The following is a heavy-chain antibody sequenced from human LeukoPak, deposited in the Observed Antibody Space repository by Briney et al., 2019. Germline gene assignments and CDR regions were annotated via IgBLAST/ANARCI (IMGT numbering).Heavy chain of an antibody. D-gene: IGHD3-10*01. V-gene: IGHV3-30*02. CDR1: GFTSSSYG. CDR2: IRYDGSNK. Sequence: PGGSLRLSCAASGFTSSSYGMHWVRQAPGKGLEWVAFIRYDGSNKYYADSVKGRFTISRDNSKNTLYLQMNSLRAEDTAVYYCAKDILLWFGEYAPNFDYWGQGTLVTVSS. J-gene: IGHJ4*02. CDR3: AKDILLWFGEYAPNFDY.